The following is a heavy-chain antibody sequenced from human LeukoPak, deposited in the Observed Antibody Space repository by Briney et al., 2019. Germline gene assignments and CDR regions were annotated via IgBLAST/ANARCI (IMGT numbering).Heavy chain of an antibody. J-gene: IGHJ5*02. V-gene: IGHV3-53*01. D-gene: IGHD3-10*01. CDR2: IYSSGST. Sequence: GGSLRLSCAASGFTVSSNYISWVRQAPGKGLEWVSLIYSSGSTYYAASVKGRFTISRDNSKNKLYLQMNSLRAEDTAVYYCASSYYDASGSFEPWGQGTLVTVSS. CDR1: GFTVSSNY. CDR3: ASSYYDASGSFEP.